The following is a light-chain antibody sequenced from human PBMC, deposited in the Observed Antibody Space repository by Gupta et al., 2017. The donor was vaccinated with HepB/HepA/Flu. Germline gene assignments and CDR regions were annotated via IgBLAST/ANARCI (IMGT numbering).Light chain of an antibody. CDR2: GAS. J-gene: IGKJ2*04. Sequence: VLTQSPGTLSLSPGERATLSCRASQSVSSSYLAWYQQKPGQAPRLLIYGASSRATGIPDRFSGSGSGTDFTLTISRLEPEDFAVYYCQQYGSSPLCSFGQGTKLEIK. CDR3: QQYGSSPLCS. CDR1: QSVSSSY. V-gene: IGKV3-20*01.